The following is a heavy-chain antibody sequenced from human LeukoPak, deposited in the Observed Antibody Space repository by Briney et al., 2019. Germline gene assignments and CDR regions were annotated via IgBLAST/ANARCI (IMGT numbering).Heavy chain of an antibody. CDR3: ARDDSMGFAY. CDR2: ISGSGGST. Sequence: PGGSLRLSCAASGFTFSSYAMSWVRQAPGKGLELVSAISGSGGSTYYADSVTGRFTVSRDNAKNTLYLQMNSLRAEDTAVYYCARDDSMGFAYWGQGTLVTVSS. D-gene: IGHD2/OR15-2a*01. V-gene: IGHV3-23*01. CDR1: GFTFSSYA. J-gene: IGHJ4*02.